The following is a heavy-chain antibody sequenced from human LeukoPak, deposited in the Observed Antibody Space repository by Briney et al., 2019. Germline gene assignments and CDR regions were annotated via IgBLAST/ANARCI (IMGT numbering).Heavy chain of an antibody. D-gene: IGHD3-22*01. Sequence: GASVKVSCKASGGTFSSYAISWVRQAPGQGLGWMGGIIPIFGTANYAQKFQGRVTITADESTSTAYMELSSLRSEDTAVYYCARVYDSSGYYYRGGFDIWGQGTMVTVSS. CDR1: GGTFSSYA. J-gene: IGHJ3*02. CDR2: IIPIFGTA. CDR3: ARVYDSSGYYYRGGFDI. V-gene: IGHV1-69*13.